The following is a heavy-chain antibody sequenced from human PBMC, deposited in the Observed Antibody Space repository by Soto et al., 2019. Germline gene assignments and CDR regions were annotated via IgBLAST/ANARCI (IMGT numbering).Heavy chain of an antibody. Sequence: VQLVESGGGVVQPGRSLRLSCAASGFTFSSYAMHWVRQAPGKGLEWVAVISYDGSNKYYADSVKGRFTISRDNSKNTLYLQMNSLRAEDTAVYYCARGGSYYPADFDYWGQGTLVTVSS. CDR3: ARGGSYYPADFDY. V-gene: IGHV3-30-3*01. J-gene: IGHJ4*02. CDR1: GFTFSSYA. D-gene: IGHD1-26*01. CDR2: ISYDGSNK.